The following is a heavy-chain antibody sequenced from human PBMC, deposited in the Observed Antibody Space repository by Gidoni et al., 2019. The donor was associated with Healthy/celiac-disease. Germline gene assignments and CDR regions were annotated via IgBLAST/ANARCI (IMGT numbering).Heavy chain of an antibody. CDR3: AKDRQYSSSWYNGDY. CDR2: ISGSGGST. V-gene: IGHV3-23*01. Sequence: EVQLLESGGGLVQPGGSLGPACAASGFTFGRYAMSWVRQAPGKGLGWVSAISGSGGSTYYADSVKGRFTISRDNSKNTLYLQMNSLRAEDTAVYYCAKDRQYSSSWYNGDYWGQGTLVTVSS. CDR1: GFTFGRYA. J-gene: IGHJ4*02. D-gene: IGHD6-13*01.